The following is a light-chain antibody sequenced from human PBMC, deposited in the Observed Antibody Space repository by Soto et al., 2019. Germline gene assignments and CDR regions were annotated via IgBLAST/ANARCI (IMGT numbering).Light chain of an antibody. CDR3: QQRSNWPPRYT. V-gene: IGKV3-11*01. Sequence: EIVLTQSPATLSLSPGERATLSCRASQTVSKHLAWYQQRPGQAPRILIYDTSNRAAGIPARFSGSGSGTDFTLTISSLEPEGFALYYCQQRSNWPPRYTFGQGTKLEIK. J-gene: IGKJ2*01. CDR2: DTS. CDR1: QTVSKH.